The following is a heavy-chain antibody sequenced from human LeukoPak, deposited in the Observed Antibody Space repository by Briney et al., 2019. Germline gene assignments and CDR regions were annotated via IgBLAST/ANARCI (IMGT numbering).Heavy chain of an antibody. V-gene: IGHV3-9*01. J-gene: IGHJ4*02. Sequence: GGSLRLSCGASGFSFDDYTMHWVRQVPGKGLEWVSGISWNSGSIGYVDSVKGRFTISRDNAKNSLYLQMNSLRPEDTALYFCAQDIHGSGSYYFDNWGQGTLVTVSS. CDR3: AQDIHGSGSYYFDN. CDR1: GFSFDDYT. D-gene: IGHD3-10*01. CDR2: ISWNSGSI.